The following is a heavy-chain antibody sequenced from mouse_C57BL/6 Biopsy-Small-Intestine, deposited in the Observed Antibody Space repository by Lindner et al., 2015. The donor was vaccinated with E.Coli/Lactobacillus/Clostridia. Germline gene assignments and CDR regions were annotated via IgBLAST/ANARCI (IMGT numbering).Heavy chain of an antibody. D-gene: IGHD1-1*01. CDR1: GDTFNSCT. V-gene: IGHV1-74*01. Sequence: SVKVSCKGSGDTFNSCTVSWVRQAPGQGLEWMGRIIPILDIANYAQKFQGRVTITADKSTNTVYMELSSLRSEDTAVYYCARGGSGNSGYDPYYFGMDVWGQGTTVTVSS. CDR2: IIPILDIA. J-gene: IGHJ1*01. CDR3: ARGGSGNSGYDPYYFGMDV.